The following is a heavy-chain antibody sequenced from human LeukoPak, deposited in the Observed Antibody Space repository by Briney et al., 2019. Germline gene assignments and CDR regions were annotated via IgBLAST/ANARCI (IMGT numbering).Heavy chain of an antibody. CDR3: ATGRDYFVDYFDY. Sequence: ASVKVSCKASGYTFTSYDINWVRQATGQGLEWMGGFDPEDGETIYAQKFQGRVTMTEDTSTDTAYMELSSLRSEDTAVYYCATGRDYFVDYFDYWGQGTLVTVSS. CDR1: GYTFTSYD. D-gene: IGHD4-17*01. V-gene: IGHV1-24*01. CDR2: FDPEDGET. J-gene: IGHJ4*02.